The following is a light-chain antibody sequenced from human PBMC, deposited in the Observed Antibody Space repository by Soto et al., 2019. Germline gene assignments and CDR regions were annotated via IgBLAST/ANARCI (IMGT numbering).Light chain of an antibody. CDR3: QQYLNSPRT. CDR1: QRVASD. J-gene: IGKJ1*01. Sequence: VLTQSPGTLSLSPGEGATLSCRASQRVASDLAWYLQKPGQPPRLLIYDASIRATGIPDRISGSGSERDFTLTISRLEPEDAAVYYRQQYLNSPRTFGQGTKLEIK. CDR2: DAS. V-gene: IGKV3-20*01.